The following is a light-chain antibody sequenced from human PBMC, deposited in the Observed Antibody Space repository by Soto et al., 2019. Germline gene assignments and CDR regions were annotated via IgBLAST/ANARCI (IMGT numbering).Light chain of an antibody. CDR2: DAC. CDR3: QHTRT. J-gene: IGKJ1*01. V-gene: IGKV1-5*01. CDR1: QNINNW. Sequence: DFQMTQSPSTLSACVGAGVTITCRASQNINNWLACYQQKPGKAPKFLIYDACTLQRGVPSRFRGSGLGTEFSLTISSLQPDYFGSYYCQHTRTFGQGTKVEIK.